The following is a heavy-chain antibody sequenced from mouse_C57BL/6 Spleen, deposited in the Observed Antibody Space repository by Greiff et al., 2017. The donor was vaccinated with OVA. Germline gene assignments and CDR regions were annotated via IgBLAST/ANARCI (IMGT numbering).Heavy chain of an antibody. D-gene: IGHD2-4*01. J-gene: IGHJ4*01. V-gene: IGHV1-82*01. Sequence: VQLQQSGPELVKPGASVKISCKASGYAFSSSWMNWVKPRPGKGLEWIGRIYPGDGDTNYNGKFKGKATLTADKSSSTAYMQLSSLTSEDSAVYFCAREALYYDLDYYAMDYWGQGTSVTVSS. CDR3: AREALYYDLDYYAMDY. CDR2: IYPGDGDT. CDR1: GYAFSSSW.